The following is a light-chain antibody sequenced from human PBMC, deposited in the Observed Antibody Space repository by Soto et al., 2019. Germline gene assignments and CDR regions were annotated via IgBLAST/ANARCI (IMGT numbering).Light chain of an antibody. J-gene: IGKJ1*01. CDR2: GAS. Sequence: ETVMTQSEATLSVSPGERATLSCRASQSIHTNLAWYQQKPGQPPRLLIYGASTRVTGIPTRFRGSGSGTEFTLTISSLQSEDFAVYYCQQYNNWPRTFGQGTKVELK. V-gene: IGKV3-15*01. CDR3: QQYNNWPRT. CDR1: QSIHTN.